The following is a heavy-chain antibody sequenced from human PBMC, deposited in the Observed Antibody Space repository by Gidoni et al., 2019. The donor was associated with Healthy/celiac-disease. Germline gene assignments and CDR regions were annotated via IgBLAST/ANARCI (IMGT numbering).Heavy chain of an antibody. CDR1: GFPFSSYA. CDR2: ISGSGGST. D-gene: IGHD4-4*01. J-gene: IGHJ6*02. Sequence: EVQLLESGGGLVQPGGSLRLSCAASGFPFSSYAMSWVSQAPGKGLEWVSDISGSGGSTYYADSVKGGFTITRDNSKKTLYLQMNSLRAEDTAVYYCAKYSYYYGMDVWGQGTTVTVSS. CDR3: AKYSYYYGMDV. V-gene: IGHV3-23*01.